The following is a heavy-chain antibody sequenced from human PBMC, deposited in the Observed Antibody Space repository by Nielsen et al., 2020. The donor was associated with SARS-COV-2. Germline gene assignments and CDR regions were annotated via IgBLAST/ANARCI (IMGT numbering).Heavy chain of an antibody. V-gene: IGHV5-51*01. CDR3: ARTGYCSGGICYSDYYYVMDV. D-gene: IGHD2-15*01. Sequence: GESLKISCKGSGYSFTSYWIGWVRQMPGKGLEWMGIIYPGDSDTRYSPSFQGQVTISADKSISTAYLQWSSLKASDTAMYYCARTGYCSGGICYSDYYYVMDVWGQGTMVTVSS. J-gene: IGHJ6*02. CDR1: GYSFTSYW. CDR2: IYPGDSDT.